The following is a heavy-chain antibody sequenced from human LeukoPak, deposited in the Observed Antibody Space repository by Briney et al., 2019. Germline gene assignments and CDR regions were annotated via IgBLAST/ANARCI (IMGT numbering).Heavy chain of an antibody. CDR3: AKGGGFSSSWLANWFDP. CDR2: ISGSGGST. CDR1: GFTFSSYA. Sequence: PGGSLRLSCAASGFTFSSYAMSWVRQAPGKGLEWVSAISGSGGSTYYADSVKGRFTISRDNSKNTLYLQMNSLRAEDTALYYCAKGGGFSSSWLANWFDPWGQGTLVTVSS. J-gene: IGHJ5*02. D-gene: IGHD6-6*01. V-gene: IGHV3-23*01.